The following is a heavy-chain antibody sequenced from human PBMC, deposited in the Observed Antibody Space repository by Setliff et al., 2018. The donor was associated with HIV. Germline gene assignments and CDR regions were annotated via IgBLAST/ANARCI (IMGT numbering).Heavy chain of an antibody. Sequence: PSETLSLTCTVSGGSISGYYWSWIRPPPGKGLEWIGYIYYIGNPNYNPSLKGRVTLSVDTSKNQLSLKLSSVTAADTAVYYCARGRSRYYYDGSGYYVDYWGQGTLV. CDR2: IYYIGNP. V-gene: IGHV4-59*01. D-gene: IGHD3-22*01. CDR3: ARGRSRYYYDGSGYYVDY. CDR1: GGSISGYY. J-gene: IGHJ4*02.